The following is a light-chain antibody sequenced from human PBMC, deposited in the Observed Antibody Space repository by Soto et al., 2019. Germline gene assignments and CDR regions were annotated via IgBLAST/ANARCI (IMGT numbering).Light chain of an antibody. CDR1: HNVTGRF. J-gene: IGKJ4*01. Sequence: IVLTQSPGTLSLSPGESATLSCRASHNVTGRFLAWYHHKPGQSPRLLLYGASNRATGIPERFSGDGSGTDFTLTITRLEPDDFAIYFCQQYAGSSPTFGGGTNVEIK. V-gene: IGKV3-20*01. CDR2: GAS. CDR3: QQYAGSSPT.